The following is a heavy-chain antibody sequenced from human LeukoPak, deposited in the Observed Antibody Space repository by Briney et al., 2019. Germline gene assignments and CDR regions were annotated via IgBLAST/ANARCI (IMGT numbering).Heavy chain of an antibody. CDR2: ISSSGSTI. V-gene: IGHV3-48*03. CDR3: ARGPMLRGAYYYYMDV. CDR1: GFTFSSYE. D-gene: IGHD3-10*01. J-gene: IGHJ6*03. Sequence: GGSLRLSCAASGFTFSSYEMNWVRQAPGKWLEWVSYISSSGSTIYYADSVKGRFTISRDNAKNSLYLQMNSLRAEDTAVYYCARGPMLRGAYYYYMDVWGKGTSVTISS.